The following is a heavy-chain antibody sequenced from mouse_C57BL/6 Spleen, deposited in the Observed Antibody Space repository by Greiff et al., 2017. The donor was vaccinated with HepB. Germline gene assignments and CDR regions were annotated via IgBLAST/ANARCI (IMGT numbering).Heavy chain of an antibody. V-gene: IGHV1-81*01. CDR3: ASTPITTVVATDYAMDY. D-gene: IGHD1-1*01. Sequence: QVQLKQSGAELARPGASVKLSCKASGYTFTSYGISWVKQRTGQGLEWIGEIYPRSGNTYYNEKFKGKATLTADKSSSTAYMELRSLTSEDSAVYFCASTPITTVVATDYAMDYWGQGTSVTVSS. J-gene: IGHJ4*01. CDR2: IYPRSGNT. CDR1: GYTFTSYG.